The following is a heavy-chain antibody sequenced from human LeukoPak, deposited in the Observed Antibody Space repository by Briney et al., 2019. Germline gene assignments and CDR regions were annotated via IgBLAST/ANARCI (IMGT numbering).Heavy chain of an antibody. D-gene: IGHD6-19*01. Sequence: SETLSLTCTVTGGSLSSGSYYWGWIRQPPGKGLEWIGRIHYSGTTYYNSSLKSRLTISVDTSKNQFSLKLTSVTAADTAVYFCARLRIAVPGLDAFDIWGQGTMVTVSS. CDR1: GGSLSSGSYY. J-gene: IGHJ3*02. CDR3: ARLRIAVPGLDAFDI. V-gene: IGHV4-39*01. CDR2: IHYSGTT.